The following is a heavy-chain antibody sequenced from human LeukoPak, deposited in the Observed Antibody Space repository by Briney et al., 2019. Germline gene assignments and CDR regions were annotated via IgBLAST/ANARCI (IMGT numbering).Heavy chain of an antibody. V-gene: IGHV4-39*02. Sequence: PSETLSLTCTVSGGSISSSDYYWGWIRQPPGKGLEWIGSIFYSGSTYYNPSLKSRVTISVDTSKNHFSLKLSSVTAADTAMYYCAREGYCSSTSCYGWFDPWGQGTLVTVSS. D-gene: IGHD2-2*01. J-gene: IGHJ5*02. CDR3: AREGYCSSTSCYGWFDP. CDR1: GGSISSSDYY. CDR2: IFYSGST.